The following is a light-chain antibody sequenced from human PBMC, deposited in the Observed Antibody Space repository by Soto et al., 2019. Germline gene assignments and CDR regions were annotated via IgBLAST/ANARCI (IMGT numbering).Light chain of an antibody. Sequence: QSALTQPASVSGSPGQSITISCTGTSSDVGTYKFVSWYQQHPGKAPKLMISEGRKRPTGVSNRFSGSKSGNTATLTISGLQAEDEADYYCCSYAGSRTVVFGGETKLSVL. J-gene: IGLJ2*01. V-gene: IGLV2-23*01. CDR2: EGR. CDR3: CSYAGSRTVV. CDR1: SSDVGTYKF.